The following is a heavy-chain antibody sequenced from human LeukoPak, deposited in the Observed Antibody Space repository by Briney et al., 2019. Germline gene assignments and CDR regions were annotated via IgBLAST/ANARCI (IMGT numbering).Heavy chain of an antibody. Sequence: PGGSLRLSCAASGFTFTSYAMSWVRQAPGKGLEWVSGISSSGGYTYYADSVKGRFTLSRDNSKNTLYLQMNSLRAEDTAVYHCAKDGHYYDSSGYYFYYGMTSGAKGPRSPSP. V-gene: IGHV3-23*01. CDR2: ISSSGGYT. D-gene: IGHD3-22*01. CDR3: AKDGHYYDSSGYYFYYGMTS. CDR1: GFTFTSYA. J-gene: IGHJ6*02.